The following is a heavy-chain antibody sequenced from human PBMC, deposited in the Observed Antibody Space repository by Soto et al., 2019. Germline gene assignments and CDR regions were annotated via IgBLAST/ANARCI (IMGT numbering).Heavy chain of an antibody. J-gene: IGHJ5*02. CDR1: GFTFDRYG. V-gene: IGHV3-33*01. Sequence: GGSLRLSCAASGFTFDRYGMHWVRQAPGKGLEWVAVIWSDGSTEYYADSVKGRFTISRDNSKNTMYLQMNSLRGEDTGVYYCARGRIPSAIFDWFDPWGQGALVTVSS. CDR2: IWSDGSTE. D-gene: IGHD2-2*01. CDR3: ARGRIPSAIFDWFDP.